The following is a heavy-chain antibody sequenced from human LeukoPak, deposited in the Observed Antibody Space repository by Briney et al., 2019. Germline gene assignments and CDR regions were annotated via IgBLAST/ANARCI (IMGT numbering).Heavy chain of an antibody. CDR3: ATRLIADRGRFDF. V-gene: IGHV1-2*02. CDR2: INPNSGGT. Sequence: ASVKVSCKASGYTFTGYYMHWVRQAPGQGLEWMGWINPNSGGTNYAPKFQGRVTMTRDTSTSTASMELSRLRSDDTAVYYCATRLIADRGRFDFWGRGTLVTVSS. D-gene: IGHD3-10*01. J-gene: IGHJ4*02. CDR1: GYTFTGYY.